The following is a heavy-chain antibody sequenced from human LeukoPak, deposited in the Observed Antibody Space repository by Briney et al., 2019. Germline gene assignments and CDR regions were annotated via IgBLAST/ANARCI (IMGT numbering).Heavy chain of an antibody. D-gene: IGHD5-12*01. CDR1: GYTFTSYA. Sequence: ASVKVSCKASGYTFTSYAMNWVRQAPGQGLEWMGWINTNTGNPTYAQGFTGRFVFSLDTSVSTAFLQISSLKAEDTAVYYCARGTGYDYGLGSVYYYYGMDVWGQGTTVTVSS. V-gene: IGHV7-4-1*02. CDR2: INTNTGNP. J-gene: IGHJ6*02. CDR3: ARGTGYDYGLGSVYYYYGMDV.